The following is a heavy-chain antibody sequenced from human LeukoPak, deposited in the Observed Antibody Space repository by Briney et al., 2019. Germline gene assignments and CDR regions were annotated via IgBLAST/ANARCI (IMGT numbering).Heavy chain of an antibody. D-gene: IGHD6-13*01. CDR3: AKDKVPSSYYYYYGMDV. CDR2: ISGSGGST. J-gene: IGHJ6*02. CDR1: GFTFSSYA. V-gene: IGHV3-23*01. Sequence: GGSLRLSCAASGFTFSSYAMSWVRQAPGKGLEWVSAISGSGGSTYYADSVKGRFTISRDNSKNTLYLQMSSLRAEDTAVYYCAKDKVPSSYYYYYGMDVWGQGTTVTVSS.